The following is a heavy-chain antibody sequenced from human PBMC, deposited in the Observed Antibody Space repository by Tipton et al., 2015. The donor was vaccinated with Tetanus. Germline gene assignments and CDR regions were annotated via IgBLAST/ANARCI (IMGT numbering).Heavy chain of an antibody. CDR1: GGSINPYY. Sequence: TLSLTCSVSGGSINPYYWSWIRQPPGKGLEWIGNIYSSGSTYYNPSLKSRVTISVDTSRNQFSLRLKSVTPADTAMYYCAKDHRLSASYAGWFDPWGQGTLVIVSS. J-gene: IGHJ5*02. V-gene: IGHV4-59*01. D-gene: IGHD2-8*01. CDR3: AKDHRLSASYAGWFDP. CDR2: IYSSGST.